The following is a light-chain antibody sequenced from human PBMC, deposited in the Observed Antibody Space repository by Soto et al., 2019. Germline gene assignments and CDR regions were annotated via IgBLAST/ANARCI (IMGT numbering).Light chain of an antibody. CDR3: QQRSNWPPIT. CDR1: QSVSSF. V-gene: IGKV3-11*01. CDR2: DAS. Sequence: EIVLTQSPATLSLSPGEGATLSCRASQSVSSFLAWYQQKPGQAPRLLIYDASNRATGIPARFSGSGSGTDFTLTISSVEPEDFAVYYCQQRSNWPPITFGQGTRLEIK. J-gene: IGKJ5*01.